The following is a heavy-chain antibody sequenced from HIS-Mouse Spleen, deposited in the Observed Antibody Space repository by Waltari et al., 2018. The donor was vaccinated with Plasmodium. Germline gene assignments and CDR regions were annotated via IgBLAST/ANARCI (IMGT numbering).Heavy chain of an antibody. CDR3: ASSWYWYFDL. D-gene: IGHD6-13*01. CDR2: IKQDGREK. Sequence: EVQLVESGGGLVQPGGSLRLSCAASGFTFSSYWMSWVRQAPGKGVEGGAKIKQDGREKYYVDAVKGRFTISRDNAKNSLYLQMNSLRAEDTAVYYCASSWYWYFDLWGRGTLVTVSS. CDR1: GFTFSSYW. J-gene: IGHJ2*01. V-gene: IGHV3-7*01.